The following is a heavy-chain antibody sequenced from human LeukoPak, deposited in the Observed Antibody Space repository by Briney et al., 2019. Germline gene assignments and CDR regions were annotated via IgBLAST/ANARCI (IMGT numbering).Heavy chain of an antibody. J-gene: IGHJ4*02. D-gene: IGHD2-15*01. CDR3: AKSPLVVAATPTVLNFDY. CDR2: ISGSGGST. V-gene: IGHV3-23*01. CDR1: GFTFSSYG. Sequence: LAGGSLRLSCAASGFTFSSYGMSWVRQAPGKGLEWVSAISGSGGSTYYADSVKGRFTISRDNSKNTLYLQMNSLRAEDTAVYYCAKSPLVVAATPTVLNFDYWGQGTLVTVSS.